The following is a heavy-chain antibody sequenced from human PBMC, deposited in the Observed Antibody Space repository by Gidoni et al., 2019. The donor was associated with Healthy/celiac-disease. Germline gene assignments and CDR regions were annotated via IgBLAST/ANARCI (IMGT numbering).Heavy chain of an antibody. Sequence: QVQLQESGPGLVKPSETLSLTCTVSGYSISSGYYWGWIRQPPGKGLEWIGSIYHSGSTYYNPSLKSRVTISVDTSKNQFSLKLSSVTAADTAVYYCARGGYYDSSGATPDYWGQGTLVTVSS. V-gene: IGHV4-38-2*02. D-gene: IGHD3-22*01. CDR1: GYSISSGYY. CDR3: ARGGYYDSSGATPDY. J-gene: IGHJ4*02. CDR2: IYHSGST.